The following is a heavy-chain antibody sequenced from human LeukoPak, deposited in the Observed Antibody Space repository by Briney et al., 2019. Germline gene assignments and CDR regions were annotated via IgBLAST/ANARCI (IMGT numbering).Heavy chain of an antibody. CDR2: ICGTGGST. J-gene: IGHJ4*02. CDR1: GLTPINYA. D-gene: IGHD5-24*01. Sequence: TGGCLRLSRAVSGLTPINYAMRWVSQPPGRGREWVAGICGTGGSTDYADSVKGRFTISRGNSKNTVYLQMRNLSVEHTAVYYCEKVVAGNRDYYFDYWGQGILVAVSS. CDR3: EKVVAGNRDYYFDY. V-gene: IGHV3-23*01.